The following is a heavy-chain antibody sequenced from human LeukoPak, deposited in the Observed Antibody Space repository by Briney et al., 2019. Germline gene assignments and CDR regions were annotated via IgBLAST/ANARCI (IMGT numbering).Heavy chain of an antibody. CDR3: ARGGYCSGGSCSPRWYYFDY. CDR1: GFTFSSYE. D-gene: IGHD2-15*01. V-gene: IGHV3-48*03. J-gene: IGHJ4*02. CDR2: ISSSGSTI. Sequence: GGSLRLSCAASGFTFSSYEMNWVRQAPGKGLEWVSYISSSGSTIYYADSVKGRFTISRDNAKNSLYLQMNSLRAEDTAVYYCARGGYCSGGSCSPRWYYFDYWGQGTLVTVSS.